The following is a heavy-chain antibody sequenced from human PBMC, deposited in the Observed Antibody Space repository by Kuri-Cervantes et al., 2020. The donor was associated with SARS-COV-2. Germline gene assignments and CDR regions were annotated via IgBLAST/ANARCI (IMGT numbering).Heavy chain of an antibody. J-gene: IGHJ4*02. CDR3: ARDLNGQLWSTGLGY. Sequence: GSLRLSCTVSGGSISDHYWSWIRQSPGKGLEWIGYIYDSGTTNYNPSLKGRVTVSVDKSKNHFSLRLSSVTAADTAVYYCARDLNGQLWSTGLGYWGQGTLVTVSS. V-gene: IGHV4-59*11. CDR1: GGSISDHY. CDR2: IYDSGTT. D-gene: IGHD5-18*01.